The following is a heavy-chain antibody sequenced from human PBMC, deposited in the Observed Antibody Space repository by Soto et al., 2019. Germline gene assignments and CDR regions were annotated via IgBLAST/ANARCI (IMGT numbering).Heavy chain of an antibody. J-gene: IGHJ4*02. V-gene: IGHV4-4*02. D-gene: IGHD6-19*01. CDR2: IFHSGRT. CDR1: GASIISIDW. CDR3: ARANLRSGWTFDH. Sequence: SETLSLTCSVCGASIISIDWWIWIRQTPGKGLEWIGEIFHSGRTNYSPSFKSRVTISVDTSKSQFSLEMASVTAADTAVYYCARANLRSGWTFDHWGQGTPVTVSS.